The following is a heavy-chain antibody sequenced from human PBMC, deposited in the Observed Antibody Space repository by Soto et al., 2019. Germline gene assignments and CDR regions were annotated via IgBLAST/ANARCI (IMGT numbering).Heavy chain of an antibody. V-gene: IGHV3-23*01. Sequence: EVQLLESGGGLVQPGGSLRLSCAASGFTFSSYAMSWVRQAPGKGLEWVSAISGSGGSTYYADSVKGRFTISRDNSKNTLYLHMNSLRAEDTAVYYCAKGGAAAGTHYYYYVDVWGKGTTVTVSS. CDR1: GFTFSSYA. CDR2: ISGSGGST. CDR3: AKGGAAAGTHYYYYVDV. J-gene: IGHJ6*03. D-gene: IGHD6-13*01.